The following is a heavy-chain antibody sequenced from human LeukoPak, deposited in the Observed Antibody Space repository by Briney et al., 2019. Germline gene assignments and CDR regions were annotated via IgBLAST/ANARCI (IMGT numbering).Heavy chain of an antibody. D-gene: IGHD3-10*01. J-gene: IGHJ6*03. V-gene: IGHV3-48*04. CDR1: GFTFTSFS. CDR2: ISDRTANII. Sequence: GGSLRLSCAASGFTFTSFSMHWVRQAPGKGLEWLSYISDRTANIIYYADSVKGRFTTSRDNAKDSLHLQMSSLRAEDTAVYFCARVRGPTFGSSYLDVWGKGTTVTVSS. CDR3: ARVRGPTFGSSYLDV.